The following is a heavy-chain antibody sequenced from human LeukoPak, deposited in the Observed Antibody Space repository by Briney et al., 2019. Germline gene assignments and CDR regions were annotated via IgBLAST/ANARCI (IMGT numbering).Heavy chain of an antibody. J-gene: IGHJ4*02. CDR2: IKQDGSEK. V-gene: IGHV3-7*01. CDR1: GFTFSSYW. CDR3: ARGGTGSENDY. Sequence: GGSLRLSCAASGFTFSSYWMSWVRQAPRKGVEWVANIKQDGSEKYYVDSVKGRFTISRDNAKNSLYLQMSSLRVEDTAVYYCARGGTGSENDYWGQGILVTVSS. D-gene: IGHD3-9*01.